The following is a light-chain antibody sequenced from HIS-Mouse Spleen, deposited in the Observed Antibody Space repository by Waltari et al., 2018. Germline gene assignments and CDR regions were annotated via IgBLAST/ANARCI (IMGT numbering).Light chain of an antibody. CDR3: QAWDSSTGVV. J-gene: IGLJ2*01. V-gene: IGLV3-1*01. Sequence: SYELTQPPSVSVSPGQTASITCSGDKLGDKYACWYQQKPGQSPVLVIYQDSKRPSGIPERLSGSNSVNTATLTISGTQAMDEADYYCQAWDSSTGVVFGGGTKLTVL. CDR2: QDS. CDR1: KLGDKY.